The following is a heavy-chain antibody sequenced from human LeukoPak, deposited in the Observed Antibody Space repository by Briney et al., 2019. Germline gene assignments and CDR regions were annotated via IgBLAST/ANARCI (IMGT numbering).Heavy chain of an antibody. CDR1: GFTFSSYA. J-gene: IGHJ4*02. CDR3: AGQDIVLMVYAIRYYFDY. V-gene: IGHV3-23*01. CDR2: ISGSGGST. D-gene: IGHD2-8*01. Sequence: GGSLRLSCAASGFTFSSYAMSWVRQAPVKGLEWVSAISGSGGSTYYADSVKGRFTISRDNSKNTLYLQMNSLRAEDTAVYYCAGQDIVLMVYAIRYYFDYWGQGTLVTVSS.